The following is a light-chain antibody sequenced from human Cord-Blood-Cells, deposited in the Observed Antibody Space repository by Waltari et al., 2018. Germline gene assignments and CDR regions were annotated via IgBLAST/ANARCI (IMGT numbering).Light chain of an antibody. J-gene: IGLJ1*01. CDR3: AAWDDSLNGYV. V-gene: IGLV1-44*01. CDR1: SSNIGSNT. CDR2: RNN. Sequence: QSVLTQPPSASGTPGQRVTIPCSGSSSNIGSNTVNWYQHLPGTAPKLLIYRNNPRPSGVPDRFSGSKSGTSASLAISVLQSEDEADYYCAAWDDSLNGYVFGTGTKVTVL.